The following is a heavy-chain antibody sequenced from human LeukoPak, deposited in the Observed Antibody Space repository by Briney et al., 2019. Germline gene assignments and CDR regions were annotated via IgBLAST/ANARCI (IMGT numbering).Heavy chain of an antibody. J-gene: IGHJ5*02. D-gene: IGHD1-26*01. CDR2: IYYSGSP. Sequence: SETLSLTCTVSGLSISRGSYYGPWIRQPAGKGLDRIVRIYYSGSPNYHPTVKSRVTISVDTSRNQFSLKLSSVTAADTAVYYCAGISGRYLSNWFDPWGQGTLVTVSS. V-gene: IGHV4-61*02. CDR3: AGISGRYLSNWFDP. CDR1: GLSISRGSYY.